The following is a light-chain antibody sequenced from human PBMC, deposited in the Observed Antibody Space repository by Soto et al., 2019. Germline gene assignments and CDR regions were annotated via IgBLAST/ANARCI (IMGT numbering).Light chain of an antibody. CDR1: SGHSSYI. V-gene: IGLV4-60*02. CDR3: ETWDSNTWV. Sequence: VLTQSSSASASLGSSVKLTCTLSSGHSSYIIAWHQQQPGKAPRYLMKLEGSGSFNKVSGVPDRFSGSSSGADRYLTISNLQFEDEADYYCETWDSNTWVFGGGTKLTVL. J-gene: IGLJ3*02. CDR2: LEGSGSF.